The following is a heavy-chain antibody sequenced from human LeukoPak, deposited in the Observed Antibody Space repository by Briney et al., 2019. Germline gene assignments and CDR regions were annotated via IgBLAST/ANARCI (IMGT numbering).Heavy chain of an antibody. CDR2: IYSGGST. J-gene: IGHJ4*02. V-gene: IGHV3-53*05. Sequence: GGSLRLSCAASGFTVSSNYMSWVRQAPGKGLEWVSVIYSGGSTYYAQSVKGRFTISRDNSKNTLYLQMNSLSAEDTHLYYFAKDYYDSSGYYYFEYWGQGTLVTVSS. CDR1: GFTVSSNY. CDR3: AKDYYDSSGYYYFEY. D-gene: IGHD3-22*01.